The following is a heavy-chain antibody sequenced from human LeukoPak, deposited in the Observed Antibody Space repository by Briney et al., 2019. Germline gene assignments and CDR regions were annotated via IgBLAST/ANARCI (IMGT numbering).Heavy chain of an antibody. Sequence: GGSLRLSCAASRFTFSSYGMHWVRQAPGKGLEWVAFIRYDGSNKYYADSVKGRFTISRDNSKNTLYLQMNSLRAEDTAVYYCAKGYQLLNNWFDPWGQGTLVTVSS. D-gene: IGHD2-2*01. V-gene: IGHV3-30*02. CDR1: RFTFSSYG. CDR2: IRYDGSNK. J-gene: IGHJ5*02. CDR3: AKGYQLLNNWFDP.